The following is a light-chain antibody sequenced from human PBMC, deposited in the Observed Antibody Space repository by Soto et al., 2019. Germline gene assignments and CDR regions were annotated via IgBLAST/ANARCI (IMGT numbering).Light chain of an antibody. J-gene: IGLJ1*01. Sequence: SVLTQPASVSGAPGQSITISCTGTDSDVGAFNYVSWYQQYPGKAPKLMIYDVGDRPSGVSNRFSGSKSGNTASLTISGLQAEDEADYYCSSYTSGSTLYVFGTGTKGTVL. V-gene: IGLV2-14*01. CDR3: SSYTSGSTLYV. CDR1: DSDVGAFNY. CDR2: DVG.